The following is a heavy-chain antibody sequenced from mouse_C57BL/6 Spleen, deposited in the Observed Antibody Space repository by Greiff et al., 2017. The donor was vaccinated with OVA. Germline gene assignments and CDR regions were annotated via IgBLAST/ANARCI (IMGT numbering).Heavy chain of an antibody. D-gene: IGHD2-1*01. J-gene: IGHJ1*03. CDR1: GYAFSSSW. V-gene: IGHV1-82*01. CDR2: IYPGDGDT. CDR3: ARPYGNFPWYFDV. Sequence: ESGPELVKPGASVKISCKASGYAFSSSWMNWVKQRPGKGLEWIGRIYPGDGDTNYNGKFKGKATLTADKSSSTAYMQLSSLTSEDSAVYFCARPYGNFPWYFDVWGTGTTVTVSS.